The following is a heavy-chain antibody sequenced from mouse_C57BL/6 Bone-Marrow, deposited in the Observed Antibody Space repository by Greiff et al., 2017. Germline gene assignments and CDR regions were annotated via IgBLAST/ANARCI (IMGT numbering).Heavy chain of an antibody. CDR3: ARCSFYYGSSYFDR. CDR2: INPNNGGT. V-gene: IGHV1-26*01. J-gene: IGHJ2*01. Sequence: VQLKQSGPELVKPGASVKISCKASGYTFTDYYMNWVKQSHGKSLEWIGDINPNNGGTSYNQKFKGKATLTVDKSSSTAYMELRSLTSEDSAVYYCARCSFYYGSSYFDRWGQGTTLTVSS. CDR1: GYTFTDYY. D-gene: IGHD1-1*01.